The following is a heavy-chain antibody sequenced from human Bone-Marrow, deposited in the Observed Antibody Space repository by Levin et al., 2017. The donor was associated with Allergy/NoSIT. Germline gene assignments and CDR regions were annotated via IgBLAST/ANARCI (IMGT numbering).Heavy chain of an antibody. CDR1: GGSISTTTYY. D-gene: IGHD1-26*01. J-gene: IGHJ4*02. CDR3: ASQYSASSTWGY. V-gene: IGHV4-39*07. CDR2: IYYSGTT. Sequence: PSETLSLTCTVSGGSISTTTYYWGWIRLPPGRGLEWIGSIYYSGTTYYNPSLKSRVTISVDTSKNQFSLKLPSVTAEDTAVYFCASQYSASSTWGYWGQGTLVNVSS.